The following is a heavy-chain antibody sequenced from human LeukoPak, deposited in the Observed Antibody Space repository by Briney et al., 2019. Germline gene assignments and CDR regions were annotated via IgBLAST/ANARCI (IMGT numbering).Heavy chain of an antibody. J-gene: IGHJ4*02. D-gene: IGHD6-19*01. CDR3: ARSSSGWYGDD. V-gene: IGHV1-18*04. Sequence: WASVNVSCTASGYTFTSYGISWVRQAPGQGLEWMGWISAYNGNTNYAQTLQGRVTMTTDTSTSTAYMELRSLRSDDTALYYCARSSSGWYGDDWGQGTLVTVSS. CDR1: GYTFTSYG. CDR2: ISAYNGNT.